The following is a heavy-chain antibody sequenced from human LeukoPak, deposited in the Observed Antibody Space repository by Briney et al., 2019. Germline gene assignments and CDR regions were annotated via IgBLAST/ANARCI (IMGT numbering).Heavy chain of an antibody. V-gene: IGHV3-48*03. D-gene: IGHD3-10*01. J-gene: IGHJ4*02. CDR1: GFTFSNYE. CDR2: INTGGGVI. Sequence: GGSLRLSCAASGFTFSNYEINWVRQAPGKGLEWVSYINTGGGVIYYADSVKGRFTISRDNSKNTLSLQMNSLRAEDTAVYYCARYYGSGSVGGFDYWGQGTLVTVSS. CDR3: ARYYGSGSVGGFDY.